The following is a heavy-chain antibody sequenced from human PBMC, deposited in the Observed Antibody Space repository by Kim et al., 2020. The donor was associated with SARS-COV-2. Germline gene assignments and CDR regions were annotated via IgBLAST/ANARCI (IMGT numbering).Heavy chain of an antibody. D-gene: IGHD3-16*01. V-gene: IGHV3-30-3*01. J-gene: IGHJ6*02. CDR1: GFTFSSYA. Sequence: GGSLRLSCAASGFTFSSYAMHWVRQAPGKGLEWVAVISYDGSNKYYADSVKGRFTISRDNSKNTLYLQMNSLRAEDTAVYYCARAMAIFWGAEPGLDVWGQGTTVTVSS. CDR2: ISYDGSNK. CDR3: ARAMAIFWGAEPGLDV.